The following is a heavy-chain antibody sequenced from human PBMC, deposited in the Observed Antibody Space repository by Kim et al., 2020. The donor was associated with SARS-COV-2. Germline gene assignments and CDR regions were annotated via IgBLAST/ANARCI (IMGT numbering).Heavy chain of an antibody. CDR2: IKSDGTTT. V-gene: IGHV3-74*03. D-gene: IGHD4-4*01. Sequence: GGSLRLSCAASGFTFSSYWIYWVRQAPGKGLVCVSRIKSDGTTTTYGDSVKGRFTISRNNAKNTLYLQMNSLRAEDTAMYYCARGSNGVFDIWGQGTMVTVSS. CDR1: GFTFSSYW. J-gene: IGHJ3*02. CDR3: ARGSNGVFDI.